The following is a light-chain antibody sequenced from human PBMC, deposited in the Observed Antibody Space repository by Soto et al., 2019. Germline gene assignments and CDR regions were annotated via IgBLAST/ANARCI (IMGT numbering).Light chain of an antibody. CDR3: QLIYSAPLT. J-gene: IGKJ4*01. CDR1: QNITTY. CDR2: AAS. V-gene: IGKV1-39*01. Sequence: DIQMTQSPSSLSASVGDRVTITCRASQNITTYLNWYRQKPGKAPKLLIYAASSLQSGVPSRFSGSGSETEFTLSISSLQPEDFATYFCQLIYSAPLTFGGGTKVEIK.